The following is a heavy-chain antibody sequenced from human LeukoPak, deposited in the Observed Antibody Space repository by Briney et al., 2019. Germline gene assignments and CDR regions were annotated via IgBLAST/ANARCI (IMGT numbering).Heavy chain of an antibody. J-gene: IGHJ4*02. CDR2: IYYSGST. CDR3: ARDVYGPTDY. Sequence: SETLSLTCTVSGGSISSYYWSWIRQPPGKGLEWIGYIYYSGSTYHNPSLKSRVTISIDTSKNQFSLKLSSVTAADTAVYYCARDVYGPTDYWGQGTLVTVSS. V-gene: IGHV4-59*06. D-gene: IGHD5-24*01. CDR1: GGSISSYY.